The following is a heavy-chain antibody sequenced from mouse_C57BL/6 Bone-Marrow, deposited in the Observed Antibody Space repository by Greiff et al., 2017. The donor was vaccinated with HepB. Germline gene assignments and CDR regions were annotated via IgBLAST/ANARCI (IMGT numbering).Heavy chain of an antibody. CDR1: GYTFTSYW. CDR3: AREDYYGSSLYAMDY. Sequence: QVQLQQPGAELVKPGASVKLSCKASGYTFTSYWMHWVKQRPGQGLEWIGMIHPNSGSTNYNEKFKSKATLTVDKSSSTAYMQLSSLTSEDSAVYYCAREDYYGSSLYAMDYWGQGTSVTVSS. V-gene: IGHV1-64*01. CDR2: IHPNSGST. J-gene: IGHJ4*01. D-gene: IGHD1-1*01.